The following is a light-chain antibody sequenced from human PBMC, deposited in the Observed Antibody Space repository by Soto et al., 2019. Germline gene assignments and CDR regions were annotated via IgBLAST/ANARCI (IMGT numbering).Light chain of an antibody. J-gene: IGKJ2*01. V-gene: IGKV1-39*01. CDR1: QSISSY. Sequence: DIQMTQSPSSLSASVGDRVTITCRASQSISSYLNWYQQKPGKAPKLLIYAASSLQSGVPSRFSGSGSGTDFTLTISSLQPEDFATYYCQQSYSTSFGQRTKLEIK. CDR2: AAS. CDR3: QQSYSTS.